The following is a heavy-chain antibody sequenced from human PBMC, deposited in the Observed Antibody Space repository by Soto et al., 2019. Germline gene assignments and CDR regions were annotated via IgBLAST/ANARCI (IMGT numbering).Heavy chain of an antibody. D-gene: IGHD3-10*02. CDR1: GGSMGGVGYC. CDR2: IYYSGST. V-gene: IGHV4-31*02. J-gene: IGHJ4*02. Sequence: LSLTWTVAGGSMGGVGYCCICNSQHPGKGLEWIGYIYYSGSTYYNPSLKSRVTISVDTSKNQFSLKLSSVTAADTAVYYRASSRGTVFDYRGQ. CDR3: ASSRGTVFDY.